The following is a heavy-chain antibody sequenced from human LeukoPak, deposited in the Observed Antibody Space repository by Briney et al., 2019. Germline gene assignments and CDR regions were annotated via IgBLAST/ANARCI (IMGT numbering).Heavy chain of an antibody. CDR2: INHSGST. V-gene: IGHV4-34*01. D-gene: IGHD2-15*01. CDR1: GGSFSGYY. Sequence: PSETLSLTCAVYGGSFSGYYWSWIRQPPGKGLEWIGEINHSGSTYYNPSLKSRVTISVDTSKNQFSLKLSSVTAADTAVYYCARDGAPEGYCSGGSCYGTPLWGQGTLVTVSS. CDR3: ARDGAPEGYCSGGSCYGTPL. J-gene: IGHJ4*02.